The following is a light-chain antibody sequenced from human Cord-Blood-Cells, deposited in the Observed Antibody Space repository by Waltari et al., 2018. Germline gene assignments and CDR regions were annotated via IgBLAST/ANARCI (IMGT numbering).Light chain of an antibody. CDR3: QQYGSSWT. CDR2: GAS. V-gene: IGKV3-20*01. J-gene: IGKJ1*01. Sequence: EIVLTQPLVTLSLSPGHRATISSRASQRVSSSYLARYQQKPGQAPRLLIYGASSRATGIPDRFSGSGSETDFALTISRLEPEDFAVYYCQQYGSSWTFGQGTKVEIK. CDR1: QRVSSSY.